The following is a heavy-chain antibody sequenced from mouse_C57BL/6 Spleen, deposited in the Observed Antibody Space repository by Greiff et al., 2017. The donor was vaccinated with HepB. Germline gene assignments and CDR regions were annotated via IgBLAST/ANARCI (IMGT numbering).Heavy chain of an antibody. V-gene: IGHV1-19*01. CDR3: ARRSIGDYAMDY. CDR2: INPYNGGT. D-gene: IGHD2-3*01. CDR1: GYTFTDYY. J-gene: IGHJ4*01. Sequence: EVQLQQSGPVLVKPGASVKMSCKASGYTFTDYYMNWVKQSHGKSLEWIGVINPYNGGTSYNQKFKGKATLTVDKSSSTAYMELNSLTSEDSAVYYCARRSIGDYAMDYWGQGTSVTVSS.